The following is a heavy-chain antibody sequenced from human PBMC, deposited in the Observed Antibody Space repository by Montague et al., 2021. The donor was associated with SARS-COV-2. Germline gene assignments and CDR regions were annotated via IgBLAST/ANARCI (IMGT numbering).Heavy chain of an antibody. D-gene: IGHD5-18*01. CDR2: VDYSGNT. Sequence: SETLSLTCTVTGGPISGSSDYWGWIRQSPGKGLEWIASVDYSGNTYYSPSLKSRLTISVDTSKNQFSLKSNSETAADTALYYCARREYSYGWGDWGQGTLVTVSS. CDR1: GGPISGSSDY. J-gene: IGHJ4*02. CDR3: ARREYSYGWGD. V-gene: IGHV4-39*01.